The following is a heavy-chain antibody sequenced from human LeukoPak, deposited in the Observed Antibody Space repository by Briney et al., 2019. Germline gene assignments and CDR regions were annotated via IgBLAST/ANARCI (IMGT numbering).Heavy chain of an antibody. CDR2: ISSSGSTI. J-gene: IGHJ4*02. CDR1: GFTFSDYY. CDR3: ARDLSIAVAGPGEMDY. Sequence: GGSLRLSCAASGFTFSDYYMSWIRQAPWKGLEWVSYISSSGSTIYYADSVKGRFTISRDNAKNSLYLQMNSLRAEDTAVYYCARDLSIAVAGPGEMDYWGQGTLVTVSS. D-gene: IGHD6-19*01. V-gene: IGHV3-11*01.